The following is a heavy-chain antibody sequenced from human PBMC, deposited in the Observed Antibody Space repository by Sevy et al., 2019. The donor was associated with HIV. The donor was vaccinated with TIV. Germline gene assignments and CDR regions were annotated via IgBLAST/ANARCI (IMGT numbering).Heavy chain of an antibody. V-gene: IGHV3-15*01. J-gene: IGHJ2*01. CDR1: GFSFSNYW. CDR3: TTMMRLYGDPNFWYFDL. Sequence: GGSLRLSCAASGFSFSNYWMHWVRQAPGKGLEWVGRIQSKSEGGTTDYAAPVKGRFSISRDESSDTLYLQMNSLKTEDTAVYYCTTMMRLYGDPNFWYFDLWGRGTLVTVSS. D-gene: IGHD4-17*01. CDR2: IQSKSEGGTT.